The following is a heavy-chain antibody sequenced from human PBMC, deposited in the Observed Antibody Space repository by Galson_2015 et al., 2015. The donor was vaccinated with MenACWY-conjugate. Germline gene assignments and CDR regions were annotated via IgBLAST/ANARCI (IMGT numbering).Heavy chain of an antibody. CDR1: GYTFTSYG. J-gene: IGHJ6*02. V-gene: IGHV1-18*04. CDR3: ARVVQRYYGMDV. Sequence: SVKVSCKASGYTFTSYGISWVRQAPGQGLEWMGWISAYNGNTNYAQKLQGRVTMATDTSTSTAYMELRSLRSDNTAVYYRARVVQRYYGMDVWGQGTTVTVSS. CDR2: ISAYNGNT.